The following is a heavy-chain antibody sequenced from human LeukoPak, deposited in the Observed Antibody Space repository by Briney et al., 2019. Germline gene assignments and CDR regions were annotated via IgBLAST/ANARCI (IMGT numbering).Heavy chain of an antibody. CDR1: GFTFSSYT. V-gene: IGHV3-23*01. D-gene: IGHD1-26*01. Sequence: GGSLRLSCAASGFTFSSYTMTWVRQAPGKGLEWVASISENSGVHKDYADSVKGRFTMSRDNSKNMVYVQLNSLRVEDTAVYYCARDPKFWASGSPFDPWGQGTLVTVSS. CDR3: ARDPKFWASGSPFDP. J-gene: IGHJ5*02. CDR2: ISENSGVHK.